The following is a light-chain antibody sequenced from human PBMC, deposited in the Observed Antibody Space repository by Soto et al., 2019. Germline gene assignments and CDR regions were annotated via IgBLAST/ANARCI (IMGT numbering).Light chain of an antibody. CDR3: QQYNNWPTLT. CDR1: QGVTTN. Sequence: EIVITQSPDTLSVSPGERATLTCRAGQGVTTNFSWYPKRPGKAPRLLIYGASTRATGIPARLSGSGSGTEFTLTIRSLQSEDFAVYYCQQYNNWPTLTFGGGTKV. CDR2: GAS. J-gene: IGKJ4*01. V-gene: IGKV3-15*01.